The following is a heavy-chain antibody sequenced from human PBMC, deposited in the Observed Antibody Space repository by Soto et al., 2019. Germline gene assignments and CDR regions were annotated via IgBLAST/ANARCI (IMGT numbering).Heavy chain of an antibody. CDR2: IYWDDDK. D-gene: IGHD6-13*01. V-gene: IGHV2-5*02. Sequence: QITLKESGPTLVKPTQTLTLTCSFSGFSLSTSGVGVGWIRQPPGKALEWLALIYWDDDKRYSPSLKSSLTIPKDTSKNQVVHTMTNMHPVDTATYYRPYRHIAAAWQNWYDPCGQGTLVTVSS. CDR3: PYRHIAAAWQNWYDP. J-gene: IGHJ5*02. CDR1: GFSLSTSGVG.